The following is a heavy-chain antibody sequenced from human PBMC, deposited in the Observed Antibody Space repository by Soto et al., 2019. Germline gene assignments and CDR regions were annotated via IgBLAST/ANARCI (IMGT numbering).Heavy chain of an antibody. Sequence: GGSLRLSCEASGFTFSSYGMHWVRQAPGKGLEWVAVISYDGSNKYYADSVKGRFTISRDNSKNTLYLQMNSLRAEDTAVYYCAKSKATTLHYYGMDVWGQGTTVTVSS. D-gene: IGHD1-26*01. CDR2: ISYDGSNK. J-gene: IGHJ6*02. CDR3: AKSKATTLHYYGMDV. CDR1: GFTFSSYG. V-gene: IGHV3-30*18.